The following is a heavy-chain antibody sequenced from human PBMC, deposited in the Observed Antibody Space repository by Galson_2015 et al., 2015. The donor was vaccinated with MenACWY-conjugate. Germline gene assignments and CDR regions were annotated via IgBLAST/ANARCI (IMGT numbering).Heavy chain of an antibody. CDR3: TRVKWQQLTADS. Sequence: SLRLSCAASGFTFSTYGMTWVRQGPGKGLEWVSAISGSTTATFYADSVKGRFTISRDNSRNTLYLQMNNLRVEDTAVYYCTRVKWQQLTADSWGQGTLVTVSS. CDR1: GFTFSTYG. V-gene: IGHV3-23*01. CDR2: ISGSTTAT. J-gene: IGHJ4*02. D-gene: IGHD6-13*01.